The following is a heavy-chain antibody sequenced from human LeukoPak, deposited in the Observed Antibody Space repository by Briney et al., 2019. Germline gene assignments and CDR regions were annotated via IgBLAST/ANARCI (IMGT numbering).Heavy chain of an antibody. CDR1: GGSFSGYY. CDR2: INHSGST. V-gene: IGHV4-34*01. Sequence: PSETLSLTCAVYGGSFSGYYWSWIRQPPGKGLEWIGEINHSGSTNYNPSLKSRVTISVDTSKNQFSLKLSSVTAADTAVYYCARVRQRRYYFDYWGQGTLVTVSS. D-gene: IGHD6-25*01. CDR3: ARVRQRRYYFDY. J-gene: IGHJ4*02.